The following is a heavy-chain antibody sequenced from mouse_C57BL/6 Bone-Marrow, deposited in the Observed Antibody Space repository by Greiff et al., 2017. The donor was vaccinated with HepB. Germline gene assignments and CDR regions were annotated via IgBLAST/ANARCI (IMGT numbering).Heavy chain of an antibody. CDR3: ARSGSSYYFDV. Sequence: QLQQPGAELVKPGASVKLSCKASGYTFTSYWMHWVKQRPGQGLEWIGMIHPNSGSTNYNEKFKSKATLTVDKSSSTAYMQLSSLTSEDSAVYYCARSGSSYYFDVWGTGTTVTVSS. CDR2: IHPNSGST. CDR1: GYTFTSYW. J-gene: IGHJ1*03. V-gene: IGHV1-64*01. D-gene: IGHD1-1*01.